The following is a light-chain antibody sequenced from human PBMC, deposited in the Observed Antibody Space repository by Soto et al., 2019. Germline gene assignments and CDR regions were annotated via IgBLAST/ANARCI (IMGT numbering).Light chain of an antibody. J-gene: IGKJ5*01. CDR2: AAS. Sequence: DVPMTQSPSSLSASVGDRVTITCRASQSMSSYLTWYQQKPGKAPKLLIYAASSLQSGVPSRFSGSGSGTDFTLTISSLQPKDFATYYCQRSYSTPITFGQGTRLEIK. CDR1: QSMSSY. CDR3: QRSYSTPIT. V-gene: IGKV1-39*01.